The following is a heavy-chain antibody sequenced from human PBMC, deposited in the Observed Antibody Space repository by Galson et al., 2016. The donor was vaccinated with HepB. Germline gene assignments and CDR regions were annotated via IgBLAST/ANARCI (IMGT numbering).Heavy chain of an antibody. CDR2: LSGSGGAT. CDR1: GFTFSSYA. D-gene: IGHD4-17*01. CDR3: VKDEGKTVTTVFRDS. J-gene: IGHJ5*01. V-gene: IGHV3-23*01. Sequence: SLRLSCAASGFTFSSYAMNWVRQAPGKGLEWVSALSGSGGATYYADSVKGRFTISRDNSKNQLYLQMNSLRAEDTAVYYCVKDEGKTVTTVFRDSWGQGTLVTVSS.